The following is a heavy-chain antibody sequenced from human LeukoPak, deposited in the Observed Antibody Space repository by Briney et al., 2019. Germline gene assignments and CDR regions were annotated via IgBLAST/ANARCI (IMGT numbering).Heavy chain of an antibody. Sequence: GGALRLSCAASGFSFNNYAMSWVRQAPGKGLEWVSAIRGSGGSASYADSVQGRFTISRDNSENTLYLQMSSLRAEDTAVYYCAKDRECSGGACYRYFGYCGQGTLVTISS. V-gene: IGHV3-23*01. J-gene: IGHJ4*02. CDR2: IRGSGGSA. D-gene: IGHD2-15*01. CDR3: AKDRECSGGACYRYFGY. CDR1: GFSFNNYA.